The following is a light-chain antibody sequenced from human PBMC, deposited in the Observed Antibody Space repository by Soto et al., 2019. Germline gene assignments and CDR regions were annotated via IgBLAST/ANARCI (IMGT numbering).Light chain of an antibody. Sequence: EIVLQQSPATLSLSPGERATLSCRPSQRVKSSLAWYQKNPGQAPRLLIYDASNRATGIPARFSGSGSGTDFTLTISSLEPEDFAVYYCQQRSNWLTFGGGTKVEIK. CDR3: QQRSNWLT. CDR2: DAS. J-gene: IGKJ4*01. V-gene: IGKV3-11*01. CDR1: QRVKSS.